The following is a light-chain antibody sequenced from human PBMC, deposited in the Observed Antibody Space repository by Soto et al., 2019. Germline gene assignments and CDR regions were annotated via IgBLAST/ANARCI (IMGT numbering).Light chain of an antibody. V-gene: IGKV1-33*01. Sequence: DIKMTQSPSSLSASVGDRVTITCQASQDIANYLNWYQQKAGRAPKFLIFDASNLETGVPSRFSGSGSGADFTLTISSLQPEDIATYYCQQYDNLPLTFGGGTLVDIK. CDR3: QQYDNLPLT. CDR1: QDIANY. CDR2: DAS. J-gene: IGKJ4*02.